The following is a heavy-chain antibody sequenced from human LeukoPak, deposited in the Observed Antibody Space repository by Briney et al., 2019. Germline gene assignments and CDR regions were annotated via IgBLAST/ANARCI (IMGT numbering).Heavy chain of an antibody. CDR2: INSSGSTI. D-gene: IGHD3-3*01. CDR3: ARSHDFWSGYYTAYFDY. Sequence: PGGSLRLSCAASGFTFSSYEMNWVRQAPGKGLEWVSYINSSGSTIYYADSVKGRFTISRDNAKNSLYLQMSSLRAEDTAVYYCARSHDFWSGYYTAYFDYWGQGTLVTVSS. J-gene: IGHJ4*02. V-gene: IGHV3-48*03. CDR1: GFTFSSYE.